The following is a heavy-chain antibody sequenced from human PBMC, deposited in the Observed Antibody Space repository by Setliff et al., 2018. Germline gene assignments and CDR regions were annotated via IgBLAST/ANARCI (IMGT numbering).Heavy chain of an antibody. CDR3: SSYLVS. V-gene: IGHV3-48*04. Sequence: PGGSLRLSCAASGFTFSSYWMSWVRQAPGKGLEWISYIHDSGNPTYYADSVKGRFTVSRDNARNLLYLQMNNLRVDDTAVYYCSSYLVSWGQGALVTVSS. CDR1: GFTFSSYW. J-gene: IGHJ4*02. CDR2: IHDSGNPT. D-gene: IGHD2-21*01.